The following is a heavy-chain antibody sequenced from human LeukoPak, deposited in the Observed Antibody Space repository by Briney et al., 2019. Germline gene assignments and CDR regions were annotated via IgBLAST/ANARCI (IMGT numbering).Heavy chain of an antibody. D-gene: IGHD5-12*01. CDR2: INHSGST. V-gene: IGHV4-34*01. CDR1: GGSFSGYY. CDR3: ARFSRGGYDNFDY. Sequence: SETLSLTCAVYGGSFSGYYWIWIRQPPGKGLEWIGEINHSGSTNYNPSLKSRVTISVDTSKNQFSLNLSSVTAADTAVYNCARFSRGGYDNFDYWGQGTLVTVSS. J-gene: IGHJ4*02.